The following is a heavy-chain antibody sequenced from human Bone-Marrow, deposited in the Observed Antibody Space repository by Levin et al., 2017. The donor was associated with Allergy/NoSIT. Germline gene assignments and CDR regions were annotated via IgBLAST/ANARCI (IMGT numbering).Heavy chain of an antibody. V-gene: IGHV1-3*04. J-gene: IGHJ4*02. Sequence: GGSLRLSCKASGYTFATSTMHWVRQAPGQRLEWMGWINTGNSNTRYSQKFQGRVAFTRDTSATTAYMELTNLRSEDTAVYFCVRGLQGPAFWGQGTLVTVSS. CDR1: GYTFATST. D-gene: IGHD4-11*01. CDR3: VRGLQGPAF. CDR2: INTGNSNT.